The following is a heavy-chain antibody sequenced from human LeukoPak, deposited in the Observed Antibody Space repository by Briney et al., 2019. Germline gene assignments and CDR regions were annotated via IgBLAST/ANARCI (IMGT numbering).Heavy chain of an antibody. Sequence: GGSLRLSCAASGFMFNIHVMSWVRQAPGKGLEWVSGIIGNGGSTYYADSVKGRFTISRDNSKNTLSLQMNSLRAEDTAIYYCAKASRGFACRLDFWGQGTLVTVSS. CDR3: AKASRGFACRLDF. V-gene: IGHV3-23*01. CDR2: IIGNGGST. D-gene: IGHD5-12*01. J-gene: IGHJ4*02. CDR1: GFMFNIHV.